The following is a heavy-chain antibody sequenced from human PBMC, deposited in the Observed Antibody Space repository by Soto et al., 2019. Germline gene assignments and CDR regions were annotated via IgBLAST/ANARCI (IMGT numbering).Heavy chain of an antibody. J-gene: IGHJ4*02. Sequence: ASVKVSCKASGYTFTSYGISWVRQAPGQGLEWMGWINPNSGGTNYAQQFQGWVTMTRDTSISTAYTDLNWLRSDDTAVYYCARGRRDYSGYYGYYFDYWGQGTLVTVSS. CDR3: ARGRRDYSGYYGYYFDY. D-gene: IGHD3-22*01. CDR2: INPNSGGT. V-gene: IGHV1-2*04. CDR1: GYTFTSYG.